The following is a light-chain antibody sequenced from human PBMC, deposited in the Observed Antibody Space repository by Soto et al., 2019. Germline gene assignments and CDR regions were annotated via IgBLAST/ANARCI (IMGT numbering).Light chain of an antibody. J-gene: IGLJ1*01. V-gene: IGLV2-14*01. CDR3: TSYTSSGTYV. Sequence: QSVLTQPASVSGSPGQSITISCTGTNSDVGGYKYVSWYRQHPGKAPKVMIFDVSNRPSGVSNRFSGSKSGNTASLTISGLQAEDEADYYCTSYTSSGTYVFGTGTKVTVL. CDR2: DVS. CDR1: NSDVGGYKY.